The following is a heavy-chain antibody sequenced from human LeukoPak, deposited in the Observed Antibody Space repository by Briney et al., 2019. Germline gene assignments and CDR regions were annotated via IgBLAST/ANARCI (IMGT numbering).Heavy chain of an antibody. V-gene: IGHV3-53*01. Sequence: PGGSLRLSCAASGFTVSNNYMSWVRQAPGKGLEWVSLIYGGGTIYYADSVKGRFTISSDSSKNTLYLQMNSLRAEDTAVYYCARAPNYGDYGGQWGRGTLVTVSS. J-gene: IGHJ4*02. CDR2: IYGGGTI. CDR1: GFTVSNNY. D-gene: IGHD4-17*01. CDR3: ARAPNYGDYGGQ.